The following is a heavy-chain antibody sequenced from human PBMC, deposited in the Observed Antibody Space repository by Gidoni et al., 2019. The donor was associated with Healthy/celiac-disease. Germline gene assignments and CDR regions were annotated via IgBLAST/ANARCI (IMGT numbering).Heavy chain of an antibody. CDR1: GFSFRSYA. Sequence: QVQLVESGGGVVQPGRSLRLSCAGSGFSFRSYAMHWVRQAPGKGLDWVAVISYDGDKKDYADSVKGRITISRDNSKNTLYLQMNSLRTEDTAVYYCAREGDWLEYFDYWGQGTLVTVSS. CDR3: AREGDWLEYFDY. CDR2: ISYDGDKK. V-gene: IGHV3-30-3*01. J-gene: IGHJ4*02. D-gene: IGHD3-16*01.